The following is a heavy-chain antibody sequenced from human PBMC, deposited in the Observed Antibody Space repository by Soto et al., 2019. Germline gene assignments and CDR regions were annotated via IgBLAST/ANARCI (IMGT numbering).Heavy chain of an antibody. CDR1: GGTFNSYD. D-gene: IGHD3-22*01. J-gene: IGHJ5*02. V-gene: IGHV1-69*13. CDR3: ARLSRPNYYDTSGFFKDNWFDP. CDR2: IIPIVETP. Sequence: GASVKVSCKASGGTFNSYDINWVRQAPGQGLEWMGGIIPIVETPKYAQKFQGRVTITADESTNTVYMELSSLRSEDTAMYYCARLSRPNYYDTSGFFKDNWFDPWGQGTLDTVSS.